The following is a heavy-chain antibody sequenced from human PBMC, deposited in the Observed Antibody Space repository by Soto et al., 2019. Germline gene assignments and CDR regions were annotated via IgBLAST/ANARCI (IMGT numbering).Heavy chain of an antibody. CDR2: IYYGGST. D-gene: IGHD6-19*01. J-gene: IGHJ4*02. CDR1: GGSISSGDYY. CDR3: ARGGGAVAFDY. V-gene: IGHV4-31*03. Sequence: QVQLQESGPGLVKPSQTLSLTCTVSGGSISSGDYYWSWIRQHPGKGLEWIGYIYYGGSTNYNPSLKSRVTMSVDTTKNQFSLKLTSVTAADTAVYYCARGGGAVAFDYWGQGTLVTVSS.